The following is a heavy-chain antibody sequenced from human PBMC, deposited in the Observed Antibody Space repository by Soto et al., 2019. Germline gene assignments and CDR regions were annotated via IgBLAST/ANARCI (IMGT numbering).Heavy chain of an antibody. V-gene: IGHV1-2*02. D-gene: IGHD3-10*01. CDR1: GYTLTDYY. Sequence: ASLKVSCKASGYTLTDYYIHWVRAAPGQWLEYMGWINPNSGGTNYAQKFKGRVTMTRVTSISTAYVEMSRRRSDDKVIYYCATLGAKYFDHWGQGTLVTVSS. CDR2: INPNSGGT. CDR3: ATLGAKYFDH. J-gene: IGHJ4*02.